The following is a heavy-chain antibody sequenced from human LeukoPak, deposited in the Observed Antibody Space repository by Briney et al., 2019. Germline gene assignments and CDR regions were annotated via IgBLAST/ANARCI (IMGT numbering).Heavy chain of an antibody. D-gene: IGHD3-16*01. J-gene: IGHJ4*02. CDR3: AREGGLAASTFDY. Sequence: SETLSLTCTVSGGSISSGDYYWSWIRQPPGKGLEWIGYIYYSGSTNYNPSLKSRVTISVDTSKNQFSLKLSSVTAADTAVYYCAREGGLAASTFDYWGQGTLVTVSS. CDR2: IYYSGST. V-gene: IGHV4-61*08. CDR1: GGSISSGDYY.